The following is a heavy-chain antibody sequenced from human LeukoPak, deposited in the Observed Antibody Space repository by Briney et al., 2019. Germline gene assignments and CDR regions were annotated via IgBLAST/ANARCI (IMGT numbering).Heavy chain of an antibody. Sequence: ASVKVSCKASGYTLNAFYMHWVRQAPGQGLEWMGITNPSGGSTSYAQKFQGRVTMTRDTSTSTVYMELSSLRSEDTAVYYCAMRGQSSSGWALFIDYWGQGTLVTVSS. V-gene: IGHV1-46*02. D-gene: IGHD6-19*01. J-gene: IGHJ4*02. CDR3: AMRGQSSSGWALFIDY. CDR1: GYTLNAFY. CDR2: TNPSGGST.